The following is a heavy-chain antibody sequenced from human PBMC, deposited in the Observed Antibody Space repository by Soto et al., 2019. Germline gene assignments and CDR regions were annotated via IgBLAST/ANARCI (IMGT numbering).Heavy chain of an antibody. J-gene: IGHJ5*02. CDR2: ISGSGFKK. CDR1: GFIFENFG. Sequence: GSLRLSCAASGFIFENFGMSWGRQAPGKGLEWISSISGSGFKKYYADSVKGRFTISRDNSKSTVYLELNNLSAEDTAVYRCAKNQGVELVPLATVDWFDPWGQGSVVTVSS. D-gene: IGHD1-26*01. CDR3: AKNQGVELVPLATVDWFDP. V-gene: IGHV3-23*01.